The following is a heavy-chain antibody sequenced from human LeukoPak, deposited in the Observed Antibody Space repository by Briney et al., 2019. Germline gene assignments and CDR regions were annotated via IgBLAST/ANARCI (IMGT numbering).Heavy chain of an antibody. Sequence: GGSLRLSCAASGFTFSSYAMSWVRQAPGKGLEWVSAISGSGGSTYYADSVKGRFTISRDNSRNTVYLQMNRLSAEDTAVYYCVRGGLAAAGIDYWGQGTLVTVSS. CDR2: ISGSGGST. CDR3: VRGGLAAAGIDY. J-gene: IGHJ4*02. V-gene: IGHV3-23*01. D-gene: IGHD6-13*01. CDR1: GFTFSSYA.